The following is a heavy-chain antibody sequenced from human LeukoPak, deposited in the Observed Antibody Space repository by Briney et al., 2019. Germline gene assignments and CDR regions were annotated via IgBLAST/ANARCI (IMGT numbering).Heavy chain of an antibody. CDR2: ITTKANRYAT. CDR1: GFAFSGCD. Sequence: GGSLRLSCAASGFAFSGCDMHWVRQASGKGLEWAGRITTKANRYATAYSASLKGRFTISRDDSRNTAYLQMNSLRTEDTAVYYCTTYKSGHYWGQGTLVTVSS. D-gene: IGHD3-3*01. V-gene: IGHV3-73*01. J-gene: IGHJ4*02. CDR3: TTYKSGHY.